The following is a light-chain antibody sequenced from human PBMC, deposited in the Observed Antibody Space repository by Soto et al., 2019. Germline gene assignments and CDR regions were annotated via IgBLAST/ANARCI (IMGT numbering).Light chain of an antibody. Sequence: EIVLTQSPGTLSLSPWERAPLSCSASQSVSSSNLAWYQQKPGQAPRPLIYGASSRATGIPDRFSGSGSGTDFTLTISRREPEDCAVYYCQQYGSSPLTFGGGTKVDIK. CDR3: QQYGSSPLT. CDR1: QSVSSSN. CDR2: GAS. J-gene: IGKJ4*01. V-gene: IGKV3-20*01.